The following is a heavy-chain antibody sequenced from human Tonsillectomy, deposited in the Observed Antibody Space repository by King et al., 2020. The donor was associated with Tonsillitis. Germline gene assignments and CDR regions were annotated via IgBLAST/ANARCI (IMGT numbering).Heavy chain of an antibody. CDR2: ISGGGDEM. J-gene: IGHJ3*02. V-gene: IGHV3-23*04. D-gene: IGHD3-10*01. CDR3: AKDKWFGDGSI. Sequence: VQLVESGGGLVQPGGSLRLACVASGFTFNNYAMTWVRQAPGKGLEWVSSISGGGDEMYYADSVKGRFTVSRDNVKNTLYLQMNGLRAVYTAIYYCAKDKWFGDGSIWGQGTMVTVSS. CDR1: GFTFNNYA.